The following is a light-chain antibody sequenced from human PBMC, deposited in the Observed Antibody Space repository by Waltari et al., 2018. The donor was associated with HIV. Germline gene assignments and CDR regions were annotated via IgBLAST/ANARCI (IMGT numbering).Light chain of an antibody. V-gene: IGKV2-28*01. CDR1: QRLLQSNGYKS. Sequence: IVVPQSPRSLPATPGVPASISCRSSQRLLQSNGYKSLDWYLQKTRQSPQLLSFLGSKPGSGVPDTISGSRSGTDVNLKSRREEAGDVGVYYGMQSLQSPRTFAQGTKVEMK. CDR3: MQSLQSPRT. CDR2: LGS. J-gene: IGKJ1*01.